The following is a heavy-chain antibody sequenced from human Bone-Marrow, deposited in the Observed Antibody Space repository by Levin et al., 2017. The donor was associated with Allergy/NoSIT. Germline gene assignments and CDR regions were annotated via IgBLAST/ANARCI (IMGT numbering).Heavy chain of an antibody. CDR3: ARDGRQLATPSYGVDV. D-gene: IGHD6-6*01. J-gene: IGHJ6*02. CDR2: ISATGRIL. V-gene: IGHV3-11*01. Sequence: PGGSLRLSCAASGFSSSDYFMGWIRQAPGKGLDCISYISATGRILYYADSVKGRFTISRDKATILLYLEMNSLRADDTGIYYCARDGRQLATPSYGVDVWGQGTTVIVSS. CDR1: GFSSSDYF.